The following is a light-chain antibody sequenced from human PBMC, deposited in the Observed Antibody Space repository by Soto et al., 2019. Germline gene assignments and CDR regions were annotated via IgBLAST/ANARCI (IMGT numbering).Light chain of an antibody. V-gene: IGKV1-13*02. CDR2: DAS. CDR1: QGISSA. J-gene: IGKJ5*01. Sequence: AIQLTQSPSSLSASVGDRVTITCRASQGISSALAWYQQKPGKAPKPLIYDASSLESGVPSRFSGSGSGTDFTLTISSLQPEDFAASYCHQFNSYPPLITFGQGTRLEIK. CDR3: HQFNSYPPLIT.